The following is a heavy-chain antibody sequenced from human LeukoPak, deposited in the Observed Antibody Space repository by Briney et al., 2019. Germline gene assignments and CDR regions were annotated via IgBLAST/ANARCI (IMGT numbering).Heavy chain of an antibody. CDR2: INPNSGNT. Sequence: ASVKVSCKASGYTFTSYDINWVRPATGQGREWMGWINPNSGNTEYAQKFQGRVPITRNTSISPAYIELSRLRSEDTAVYYCARGLEERTKDYYFYYRDVWGKGTTVTVSS. J-gene: IGHJ6*03. D-gene: IGHD1-1*01. V-gene: IGHV1-8*03. CDR3: ARGLEERTKDYYFYYRDV. CDR1: GYTFTSYD.